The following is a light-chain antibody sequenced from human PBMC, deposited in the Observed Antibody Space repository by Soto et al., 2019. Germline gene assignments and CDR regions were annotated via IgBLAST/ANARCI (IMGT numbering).Light chain of an antibody. Sequence: DLVMTQSPLSLPVTPGEPASISCRSSQSLLHSNGYNYLDWYLQKPGQSPQLLIYLGSNRASGVPDRFSGSGSGTDFTLKISRVEAKDVGVYYCMQALQTPFFGGGTKVEIK. J-gene: IGKJ4*01. V-gene: IGKV2-28*01. CDR2: LGS. CDR3: MQALQTPF. CDR1: QSLLHSNGYNY.